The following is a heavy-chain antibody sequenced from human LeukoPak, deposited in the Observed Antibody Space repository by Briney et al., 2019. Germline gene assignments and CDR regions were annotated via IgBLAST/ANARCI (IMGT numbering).Heavy chain of an antibody. V-gene: IGHV4-59*02. CDR3: TRGHWGLQS. Sequence: SETLCLTCTVSGASVTDYYWSWIRQSPGKGLEWISYIHHSGNSDYNPSLRSRVTTSLDTSKNQFSLNLISVTAADTAVYYCTRGHWGLQSWSQGTLVTVSS. D-gene: IGHD7-27*01. CDR1: GASVTDYY. J-gene: IGHJ5*02. CDR2: IHHSGNS.